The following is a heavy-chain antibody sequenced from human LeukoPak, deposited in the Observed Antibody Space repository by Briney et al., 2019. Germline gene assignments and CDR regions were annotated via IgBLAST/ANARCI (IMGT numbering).Heavy chain of an antibody. D-gene: IGHD6-19*01. CDR1: GFTFSSYG. Sequence: GRSLRLSCAASGFTFSSYGMHWVRQAPGKGLEWVAVISSDGSNKFYADSVKGRFTISRDNSKNTLYLQMNSLRPEDTALYYCAKAHNSGWFSFDYWGQGTLVTVSS. CDR3: AKAHNSGWFSFDY. V-gene: IGHV3-30*18. J-gene: IGHJ4*02. CDR2: ISSDGSNK.